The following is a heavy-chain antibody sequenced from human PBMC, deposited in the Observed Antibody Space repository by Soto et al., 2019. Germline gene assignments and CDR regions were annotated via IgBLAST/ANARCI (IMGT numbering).Heavy chain of an antibody. D-gene: IGHD3-3*01. CDR3: WRGGLLIQRRFDPLAH. J-gene: IGHJ4*02. CDR1: GYTFTTYY. CDR2: INRNHGGT. V-gene: IGHV1-2*02. Sequence: ASVKVSCKSSGYTFTTYYIHWVRQAPGNELEWVGWINRNHGGTNSAQNLQGRVIMTRYTSPNTACSVLSSLVSEDTATDFFWRGGLLIQRRFDPLAHWGQGTQVTVSS.